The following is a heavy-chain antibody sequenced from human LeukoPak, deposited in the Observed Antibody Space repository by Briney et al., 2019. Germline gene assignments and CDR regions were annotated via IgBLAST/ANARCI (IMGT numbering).Heavy chain of an antibody. D-gene: IGHD2-15*01. V-gene: IGHV3-7*03. CDR3: AREYCSGGSCYSGRRWFDP. Sequence: GGSLRLSCEASGFTFSSYWMTWVRQAPGRGLEWVANIRQDGSEEYYVDSVRGRFTISRDNAKNSLCLQMNSLRAEDTAVYYCAREYCSGGSCYSGRRWFDPWGQGTLVTVSS. CDR2: IRQDGSEE. J-gene: IGHJ5*02. CDR1: GFTFSSYW.